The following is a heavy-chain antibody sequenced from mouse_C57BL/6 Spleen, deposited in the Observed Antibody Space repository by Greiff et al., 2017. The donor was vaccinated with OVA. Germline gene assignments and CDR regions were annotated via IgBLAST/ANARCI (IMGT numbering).Heavy chain of an antibody. CDR2: SRNKANDYTT. D-gene: IGHD2-5*01. J-gene: IGHJ4*01. CDR1: GFTFSDFY. CDR3: ARASNYYAMDY. V-gene: IGHV7-1*01. Sequence: EVKLMESGGGLVQSGRSLRLSCATSGFTFSDFYMEWVRQAPGKGLEWIAASRNKANDYTTEYSASVKGRFIVSRDTSQSILYLQMNALRAEDTAIYYCARASNYYAMDYWGQGTSVTVSS.